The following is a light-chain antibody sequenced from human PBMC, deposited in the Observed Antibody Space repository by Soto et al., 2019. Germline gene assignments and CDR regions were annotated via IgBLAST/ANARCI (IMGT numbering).Light chain of an antibody. CDR3: QQYDNLPLT. Sequence: HMTQPPSSVSASVGDRVTITCQASQDISNYLNCYQQKPGKAPKLLIYDASNLETGVPSRFSGSGSGTDFTFTISSLQPEDIATYYCQQYDNLPLTFGGGTKVDIK. CDR1: QDISNY. V-gene: IGKV1-33*01. CDR2: DAS. J-gene: IGKJ4*01.